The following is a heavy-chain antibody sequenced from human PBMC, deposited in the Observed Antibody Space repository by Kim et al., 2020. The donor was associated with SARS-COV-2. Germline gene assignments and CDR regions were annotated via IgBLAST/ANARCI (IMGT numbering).Heavy chain of an antibody. Sequence: QKFQGRVTMTRDTSISTAYMELSRLRSDDTAVYYCARDTIVRYNWNYVDYWGQGTLVTVSS. J-gene: IGHJ4*02. CDR3: ARDTIVRYNWNYVDY. V-gene: IGHV1-2*02. D-gene: IGHD1-20*01.